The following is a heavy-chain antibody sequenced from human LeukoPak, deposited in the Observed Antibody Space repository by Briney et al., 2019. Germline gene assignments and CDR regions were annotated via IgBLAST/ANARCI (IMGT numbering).Heavy chain of an antibody. CDR3: TKEKSGYYGSGSYWFDY. J-gene: IGHJ4*02. CDR2: ISGSGTST. CDR1: GFTFSNYA. D-gene: IGHD3-10*01. Sequence: PGGSLRLSCVVSGFTFSNYAMSWVRQAPGKGLEWVSAISGSGTSTYYADFVKGRFTISRDNSKNTVYLQMNSLRAEDTAMYYCTKEKSGYYGSGSYWFDYWGQGTPVTVSS. V-gene: IGHV3-23*01.